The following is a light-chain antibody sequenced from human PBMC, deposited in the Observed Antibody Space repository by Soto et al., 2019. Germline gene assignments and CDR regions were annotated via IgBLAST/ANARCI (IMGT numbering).Light chain of an antibody. CDR3: QQYGSSLIT. J-gene: IGKJ5*01. CDR2: GAS. CDR1: QSVSSSY. V-gene: IGKV3-20*01. Sequence: EIVLTQSPGTLSLSPGERATLSCRASQSVSSSYLAWYQQKPGQAPRLLIYGASSRATGIPDRFSGSGSGTDFTLNISRLEPEDFSVYYCQQYGSSLITFGRGTRLEIK.